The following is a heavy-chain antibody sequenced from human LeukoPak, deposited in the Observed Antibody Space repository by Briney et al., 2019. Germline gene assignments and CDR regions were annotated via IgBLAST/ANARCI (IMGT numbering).Heavy chain of an antibody. J-gene: IGHJ5*02. CDR3: ARLYSSGTYNWFDP. D-gene: IGHD6-19*01. CDR2: IYYSGST. V-gene: IGHV4-59*01. CDR1: GGSISSYY. Sequence: PSETLSLTCTVSGGSISSYYWSWIRQPPGKGLEWIGYIYYSGSTNYNPSLKSRVTISVDTSKNQFSLKLSSVTAVDTAVYYSARLYSSGTYNWFDPWGQGTLVTVSS.